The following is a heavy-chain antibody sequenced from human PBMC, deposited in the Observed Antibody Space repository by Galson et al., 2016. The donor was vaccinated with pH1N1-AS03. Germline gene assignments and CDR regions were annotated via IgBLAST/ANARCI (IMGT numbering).Heavy chain of an antibody. J-gene: IGHJ4*02. Sequence: SLRLSCAASGFTFNNYWMHWVRQVPGKELVWVSDIRSDGTKSDYADSAKGRFTIPRDHAKNTLYLQMNSLADEGPAVYYCGRDRGGPAELWGQGTLVTVSS. CDR1: GFTFNNYW. V-gene: IGHV3-74*01. CDR2: IRSDGTKS. CDR3: GRDRGGPAEL. D-gene: IGHD1-26*01.